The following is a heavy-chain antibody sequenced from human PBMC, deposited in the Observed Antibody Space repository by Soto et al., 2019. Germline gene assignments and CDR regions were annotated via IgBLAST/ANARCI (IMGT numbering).Heavy chain of an antibody. V-gene: IGHV1-3*01. CDR1: GYTFTSYA. D-gene: IGHD3-3*01. J-gene: IGHJ4*02. Sequence: GASVKVSCKASGYTFTSYAMHWVRQAPGQRLECMGWINAGNGNTKYSQKFQGRVTITRDTSASTAYMELSSLRSEDTAAYYCARSAFGVVIPVSYFDYWGQGTLVTVSS. CDR2: INAGNGNT. CDR3: ARSAFGVVIPVSYFDY.